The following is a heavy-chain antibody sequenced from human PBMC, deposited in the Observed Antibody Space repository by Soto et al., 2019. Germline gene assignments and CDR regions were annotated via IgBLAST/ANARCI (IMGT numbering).Heavy chain of an antibody. CDR3: ARGLGRQTYCFAH. J-gene: IGHJ4*02. Sequence: QVQLQQWGARLLKPSETLALTCAVYGGSFGGYYWSCIRQPPGKGLAWMGEINHSGSTNHNPSLKSRVTISADTSKNQLSRKHISVTAADTAVYDCARGLGRQTYCFAHCGQGSQVTVST. CDR1: GGSFGGYY. CDR2: INHSGST. V-gene: IGHV4-34*01.